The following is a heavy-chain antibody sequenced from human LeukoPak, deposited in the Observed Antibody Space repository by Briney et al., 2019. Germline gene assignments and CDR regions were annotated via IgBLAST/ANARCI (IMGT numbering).Heavy chain of an antibody. Sequence: GGSLRLSCVASGFKFSNFAMSWVRQAPGKGLEWVASISGSGASAFYADAVRGRFTISRDKSTNTLYLQMNSLRVEDSAIYSCAKKTALSLTIGRPDYWGQGTPVTVSS. D-gene: IGHD2-21*02. CDR3: AKKTALSLTIGRPDY. CDR1: GFKFSNFA. CDR2: ISGSGASA. J-gene: IGHJ4*02. V-gene: IGHV3-23*01.